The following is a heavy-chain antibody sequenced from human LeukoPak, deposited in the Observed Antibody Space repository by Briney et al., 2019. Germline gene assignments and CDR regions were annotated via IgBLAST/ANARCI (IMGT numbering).Heavy chain of an antibody. CDR3: ARLRADYYDSSGPFDY. CDR1: GGSISSYY. D-gene: IGHD3-22*01. Sequence: SETLSLTCTVSGGSISSYYWSWIRQPPGKGLEWIGYIYYSGSTNYNPSLKSRVTISVDTSKNQFSLKLSSVTAADTAVYYCARLRADYYDSSGPFDYWGQGTLVTVSS. V-gene: IGHV4-59*01. CDR2: IYYSGST. J-gene: IGHJ4*02.